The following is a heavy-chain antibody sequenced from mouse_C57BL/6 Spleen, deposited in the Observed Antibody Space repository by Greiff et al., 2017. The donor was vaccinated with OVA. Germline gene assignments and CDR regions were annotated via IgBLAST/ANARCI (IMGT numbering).Heavy chain of an antibody. D-gene: IGHD1-1*01. V-gene: IGHV1-59*01. J-gene: IGHJ1*03. CDR2: IDPSDSYT. Sequence: QVQLQQPGAELVRPGTSVKLSCKASGYTFTSYWMHWVKQRPGQGLEWIGVIDPSDSYTNYNQKFKGKATLTVAKPSSTAYMQLSSLTSEDSAVYYCARLDYYGSTYWYFCVWGTGTTVTVSS. CDR3: ARLDYYGSTYWYFCV. CDR1: GYTFTSYW.